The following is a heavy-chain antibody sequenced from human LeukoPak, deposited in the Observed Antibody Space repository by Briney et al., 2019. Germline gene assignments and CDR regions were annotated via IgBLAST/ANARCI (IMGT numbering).Heavy chain of an antibody. D-gene: IGHD6-19*01. CDR3: ARSWIAVENYYYGMDV. J-gene: IGHJ6*02. Sequence: ASVKVSCKASGYTFTSYGISWVRQAPGQGLEWTGWISAYNGNTNYAQKLQGRVTMTTDTSTSTAYMELRSLRSDDTAVYYCARSWIAVENYYYGMDVWGQGTTVTVSS. CDR1: GYTFTSYG. CDR2: ISAYNGNT. V-gene: IGHV1-18*01.